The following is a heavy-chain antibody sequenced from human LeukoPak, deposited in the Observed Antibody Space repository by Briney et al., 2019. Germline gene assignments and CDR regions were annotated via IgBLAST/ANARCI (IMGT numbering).Heavy chain of an antibody. CDR2: ISSSSSYI. CDR1: GFTFSSYA. D-gene: IGHD1-26*01. V-gene: IGHV3-21*01. CDR3: ASVSWELLHPDDY. J-gene: IGHJ4*02. Sequence: GGSLRLSCAASGFTFSSYAMSWVRQAPGKGLEWVSSISSSSSYIYYADSVKGRFTISRDNAKNSLYLQMNSLRAEDTAVYYCASVSWELLHPDDYWGQGTLVTVSS.